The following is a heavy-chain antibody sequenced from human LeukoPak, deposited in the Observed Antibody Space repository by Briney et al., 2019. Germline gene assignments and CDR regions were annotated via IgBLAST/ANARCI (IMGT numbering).Heavy chain of an antibody. CDR2: INEDGSST. V-gene: IGHV3-74*01. Sequence: GGSLRLSCAASGYTFSRDWMHWVRQGPGKGLVWVSRINEDGSSTSYAESVRGRFTISRDNAKNTLYLQMNSLRAEDAAVYYCKTVTFGARDSWGQGTLVTVSS. J-gene: IGHJ4*02. D-gene: IGHD3-10*01. CDR1: GYTFSRDW. CDR3: KTVTFGARDS.